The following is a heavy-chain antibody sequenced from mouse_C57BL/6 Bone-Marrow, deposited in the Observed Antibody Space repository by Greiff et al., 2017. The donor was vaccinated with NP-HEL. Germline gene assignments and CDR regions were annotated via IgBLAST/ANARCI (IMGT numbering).Heavy chain of an antibody. CDR2: INPNNGGT. V-gene: IGHV1-26*01. J-gene: IGHJ1*03. Sequence: EVQLQQSGPELVKPGASVKISCKASGYTFTDYYMNWVKQSHGKSLEWIGDINPNNGGTSYNQKFKGKATLTVDKSSSTAYMELRSLTSEDSAVYYCARRTTTVVVYWYFDVWGTGTTVTVSS. CDR3: ARRTTTVVVYWYFDV. CDR1: GYTFTDYY. D-gene: IGHD1-1*01.